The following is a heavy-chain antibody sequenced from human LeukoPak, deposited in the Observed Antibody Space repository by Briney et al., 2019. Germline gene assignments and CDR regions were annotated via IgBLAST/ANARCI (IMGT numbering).Heavy chain of an antibody. CDR2: ISYDGNIR. CDR1: GFTFNNYD. J-gene: IGHJ4*02. CDR3: ARENIAPDY. D-gene: IGHD1/OR15-1a*01. Sequence: GRSLRLSCAASGFTFNNYDMHWVRQAPGKGLEWVTVISYDGNIRYYADSVKGRLTISRDNSKNTVFLQMDRLRDEDTAVYYCARENIAPDYWGQGTLVTVSS. V-gene: IGHV3-30-3*01.